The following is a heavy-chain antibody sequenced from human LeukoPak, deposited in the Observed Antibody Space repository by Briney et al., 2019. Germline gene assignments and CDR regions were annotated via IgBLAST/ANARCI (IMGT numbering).Heavy chain of an antibody. J-gene: IGHJ4*02. V-gene: IGHV1-69*06. CDR3: ALLPGYSSGWDFDY. D-gene: IGHD6-19*01. CDR2: IIPIFGTA. Sequence: ASVKVSCKASGGTFSGYAISWVRQAPGQGLEWMGGIIPIFGTANYAQKFQGRVTITADKSTGTAYMELSSLRSEDTAVYYCALLPGYSSGWDFDYWGQGTLVTVSS. CDR1: GGTFSGYA.